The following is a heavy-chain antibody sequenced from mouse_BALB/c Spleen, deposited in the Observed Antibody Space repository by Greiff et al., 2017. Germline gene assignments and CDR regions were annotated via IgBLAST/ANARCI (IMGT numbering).Heavy chain of an antibody. J-gene: IGHJ1*01. CDR1: GFSLTSYG. Sequence: VKLMESGPGLVAPSQSLSITCTVSGFSLTSYGVHWVRQPPGKGLEWLGVIWAGGSTNYNSALMSRLSISKDNSKSQVFLKMNSLQTDDTAMYYCARYYGSSYWNWYFDVWGAGTTVTVSS. D-gene: IGHD1-1*01. V-gene: IGHV2-9*02. CDR3: ARYYGSSYWNWYFDV. CDR2: IWAGGST.